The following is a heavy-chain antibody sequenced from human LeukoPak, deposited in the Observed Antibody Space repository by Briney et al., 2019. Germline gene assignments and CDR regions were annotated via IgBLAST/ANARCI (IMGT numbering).Heavy chain of an antibody. V-gene: IGHV4-61*08. CDR2: IYYSGST. Sequence: SQTLSLTCTVSGGSISSGGYYWIWSRQPPGKGLEWIGYIYYSGSTNYNPSLKSRVTISVDTSKNQFSLKLSSVTAADTAVYYCARGDPAYWYFDLWGRGTLVAVSS. CDR1: GGSISSGGYY. CDR3: ARGDPAYWYFDL. J-gene: IGHJ2*01. D-gene: IGHD2-21*02.